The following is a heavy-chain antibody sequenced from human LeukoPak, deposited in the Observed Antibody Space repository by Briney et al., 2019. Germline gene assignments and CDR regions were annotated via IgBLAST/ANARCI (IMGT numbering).Heavy chain of an antibody. Sequence: GGSLRLSWAASGFTFSSYAMSWARHAPGKGLERVSYISSSSSTIYYADSVKGRFTISRDNAKNSLYLQMNSLRAEDTAVYYCAGPRVVPAAVDVWGKGTTVTVSS. CDR2: ISSSSSTI. V-gene: IGHV3-48*01. D-gene: IGHD2-2*01. CDR3: AGPRVVPAAVDV. CDR1: GFTFSSYA. J-gene: IGHJ6*04.